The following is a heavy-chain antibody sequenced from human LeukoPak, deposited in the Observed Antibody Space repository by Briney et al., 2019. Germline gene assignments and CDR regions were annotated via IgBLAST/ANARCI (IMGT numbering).Heavy chain of an antibody. CDR2: INQDGTEK. J-gene: IGHJ5*02. Sequence: GGSLTLPCAASGFSISRNWMSWVRQAPGKGLEWVANINQDGTEKTYVDSVKGRFTISRDNAKNSMYLQMTSLRVEDTAVYYCARDGGTDWYDPWGQGTLVTVSS. CDR1: GFSISRNW. CDR3: ARDGGTDWYDP. D-gene: IGHD3-16*01. V-gene: IGHV3-7*01.